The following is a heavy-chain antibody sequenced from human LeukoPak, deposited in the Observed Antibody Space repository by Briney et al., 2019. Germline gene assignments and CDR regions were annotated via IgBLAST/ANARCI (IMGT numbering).Heavy chain of an antibody. CDR2: IIPILGIA. V-gene: IGHV1-69*04. CDR3: ARLYYGSGSYKNSDY. J-gene: IGHJ4*02. D-gene: IGHD3-10*01. Sequence: ASVKVSCKASGGTFSSYAISWVRQAPGQGLEWMGRIIPILGIANYAQKFQGRATITADKSTSTAYMELSSLRSEDTAVYYCARLYYGSGSYKNSDYWGQGTLVTVSS. CDR1: GGTFSSYA.